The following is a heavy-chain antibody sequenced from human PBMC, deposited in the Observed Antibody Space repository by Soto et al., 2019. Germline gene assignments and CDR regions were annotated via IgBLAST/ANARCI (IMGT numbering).Heavy chain of an antibody. CDR1: GYSFTSLD. CDR3: ARGVSAGVDY. Sequence: ASVKVSCKASGYSFTSLDINWVRQTAGQGLGWMGWMQPSTGRTGYAQKFQGRVTMTRDTSINTAYMELTTLTPDDTAFHYCARGVSAGVDYWGQGTLVTVSS. CDR2: MQPSTGRT. J-gene: IGHJ4*02. D-gene: IGHD1-26*01. V-gene: IGHV1-8*01.